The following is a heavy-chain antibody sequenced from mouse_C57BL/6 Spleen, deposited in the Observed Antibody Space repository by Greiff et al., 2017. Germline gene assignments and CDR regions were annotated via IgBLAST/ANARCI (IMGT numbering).Heavy chain of an antibody. Sequence: VQLKQSGPGLVKPSQSLSLTCSVTGYSITSGYYWNWIRQFPGNKLEWMGYISYDGSNNYNPSLKNRISITRDTSKNQFFLKLNSVTTEDTATYYCARLNDGWLETWFAYWGQGTLVTVSA. CDR1: GYSITSGYY. V-gene: IGHV3-6*01. CDR2: ISYDGSN. J-gene: IGHJ3*01. CDR3: ARLNDGWLETWFAY. D-gene: IGHD2-3*01.